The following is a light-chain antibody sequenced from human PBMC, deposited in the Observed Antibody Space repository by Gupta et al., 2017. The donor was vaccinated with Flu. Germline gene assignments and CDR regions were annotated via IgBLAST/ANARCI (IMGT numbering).Light chain of an antibody. J-gene: IGLJ3*02. CDR2: EDN. V-gene: IGLV3-21*03. Sequence: KTARINGRGNNIESKPVHWYQQKPGQAPVLVVYEDNDQPSGIPERFSGSNSGNAATLTISRVEAGDEADYYCQVWDRSSDNWVFGGGTKLTVL. CDR3: QVWDRSSDNWV. CDR1: NIESKP.